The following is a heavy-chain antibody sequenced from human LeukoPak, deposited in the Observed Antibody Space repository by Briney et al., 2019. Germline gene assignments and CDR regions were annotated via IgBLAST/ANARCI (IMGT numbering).Heavy chain of an antibody. D-gene: IGHD3-9*01. CDR1: GFTFTSYA. CDR3: AKVQNYDILTGLRWYYGMDV. J-gene: IGHJ6*02. V-gene: IGHV3-23*01. Sequence: GGSLRLSCAASGFTFTSYATSWVRQAPGKGLEWVSTISGGCGITYYADSVKGRFTISRDSSKKTLYLQMNSLRGEDTAVYYCAKVQNYDILTGLRWYYGMDVWGQGTTVTVSS. CDR2: ISGGCGIT.